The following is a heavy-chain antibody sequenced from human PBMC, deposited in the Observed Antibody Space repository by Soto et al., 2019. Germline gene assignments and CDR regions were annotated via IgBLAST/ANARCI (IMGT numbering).Heavy chain of an antibody. Sequence: EVHLLESGGGLVQPGGSLRLSCAASGFTFSSYSMSWVRQAPGKGLEWVSSINNNGDNTYYADSVKGRFTISRDNSKNTLYLQMNRLRAEDTALYYCAKTATMTIRDGFDYWGQGTLVTVSS. CDR3: AKTATMTIRDGFDY. V-gene: IGHV3-23*01. CDR1: GFTFSSYS. D-gene: IGHD4-17*01. J-gene: IGHJ4*02. CDR2: INNNGDNT.